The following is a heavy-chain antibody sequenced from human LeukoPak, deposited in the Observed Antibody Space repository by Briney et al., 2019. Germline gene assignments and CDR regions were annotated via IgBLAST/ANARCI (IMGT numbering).Heavy chain of an antibody. Sequence: GGSLRLSCAASRFTFSSYGMHWVRQAPGKGLEWVAYIQSDRSNEQYADSVRGRFSISRDSSKNILYLQMNSLRAEDTAVYYCAKEDYYDSSGPYGGLDYWGQGTLVTVSS. CDR1: RFTFSSYG. CDR2: IQSDRSNE. J-gene: IGHJ4*02. V-gene: IGHV3-30*02. D-gene: IGHD3-22*01. CDR3: AKEDYYDSSGPYGGLDY.